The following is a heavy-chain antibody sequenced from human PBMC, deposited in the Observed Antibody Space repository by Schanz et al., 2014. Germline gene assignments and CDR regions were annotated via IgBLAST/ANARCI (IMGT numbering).Heavy chain of an antibody. V-gene: IGHV3-23*01. D-gene: IGHD3-16*02. J-gene: IGHJ4*02. CDR1: GFNFKAYA. CDR3: AKYRYSVFDFDY. Sequence: EVQLLESGGALVQPGGSLRLSCAASGFNFKAYAMSWVRQAPGKGLEWVSGISGSGVITYYEDSVKGRFTISRDNSKNTLYLQMNSLRAEDTAIYYCAKYRYSVFDFDYWGQGTLVTVSS. CDR2: ISGSGVIT.